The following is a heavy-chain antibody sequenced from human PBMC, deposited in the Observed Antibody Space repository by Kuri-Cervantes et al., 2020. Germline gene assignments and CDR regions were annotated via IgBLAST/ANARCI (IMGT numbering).Heavy chain of an antibody. V-gene: IGHV1-46*03. D-gene: IGHD3-16*02. CDR1: GYTFTSYG. Sequence: ASVKVSCKASGYTFTSYGISWVRQAPGQGLEWMGIINPSGGSTSYAQKFQGRVTMTRDTSTSTVYMDLSSLRSEDTAVYYCTRPDPKFYDYIWGSYRYELAEWYFDLWGRGTLVTVSS. CDR3: TRPDPKFYDYIWGSYRYELAEWYFDL. CDR2: INPSGGST. J-gene: IGHJ2*01.